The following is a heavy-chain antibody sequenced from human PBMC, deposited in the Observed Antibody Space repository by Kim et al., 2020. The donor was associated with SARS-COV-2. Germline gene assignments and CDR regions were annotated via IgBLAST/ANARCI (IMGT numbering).Heavy chain of an antibody. V-gene: IGHV4-34*01. D-gene: IGHD6-13*01. CDR3: ANRREQQLLDY. J-gene: IGHJ4*02. Sequence: SETLSLTCAVYGGSFSGYYWSWIRQPPGKGLEWIGEINHSGSTNYNPSLKSRVTISVDTSKNQFSLKLSSVTAADTAVYYCANRREQQLLDYWGQGTLVTVSS. CDR2: INHSGST. CDR1: GGSFSGYY.